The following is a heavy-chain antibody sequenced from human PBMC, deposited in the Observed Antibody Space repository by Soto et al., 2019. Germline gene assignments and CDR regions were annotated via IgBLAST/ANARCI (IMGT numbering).Heavy chain of an antibody. CDR2: ISGSGGST. CDR1: GFTFSNYA. V-gene: IGHV3-23*01. J-gene: IGHJ4*02. CDR3: AKVPVGATGRFDY. D-gene: IGHD1-26*01. Sequence: GGSLRLSCAGSGFTFSNYAMSWVRQAPGKGLAWVSAISGSGGSTYYADSVKGRFTISRDNSKNTLYLQMNSLRAEDTALYYCAKVPVGATGRFDYWGQGTMVTVYS.